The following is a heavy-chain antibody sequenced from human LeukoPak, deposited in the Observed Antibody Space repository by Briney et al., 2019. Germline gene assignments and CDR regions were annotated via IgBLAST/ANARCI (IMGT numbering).Heavy chain of an antibody. D-gene: IGHD2-15*01. V-gene: IGHV3-23*01. CDR3: AKDSGTCCWYFDL. CDR1: GFTFSSYA. J-gene: IGHJ2*01. Sequence: PGGSLRLSCAASGFTFSSYAMSWVRQAPGKGLEWVSAISGSGGSTYYADSVKGRFTISRDNSKNTLYLQMNSLRVEDAAVYYCAKDSGTCCWYFDLWGRGTLVTVSS. CDR2: ISGSGGST.